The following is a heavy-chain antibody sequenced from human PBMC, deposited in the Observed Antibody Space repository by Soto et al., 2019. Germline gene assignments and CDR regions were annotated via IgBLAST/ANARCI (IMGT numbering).Heavy chain of an antibody. J-gene: IGHJ6*02. D-gene: IGHD6-19*01. CDR1: EFTFSSYS. Sequence: GGSLRLSCAASEFTFSSYSMHWVRQAPGRGLEWVAVISYDGSLQYYPDSVKGRFTISRDNSKNTVYLQMNGLRVEDTAVYYCAREMADQDAVLYYGMDVWGQGTAVTVSS. V-gene: IGHV3-30-3*01. CDR3: AREMADQDAVLYYGMDV. CDR2: ISYDGSLQ.